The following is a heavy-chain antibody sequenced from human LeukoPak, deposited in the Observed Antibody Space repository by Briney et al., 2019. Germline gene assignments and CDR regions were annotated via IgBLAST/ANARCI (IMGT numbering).Heavy chain of an antibody. CDR1: GGSISSGGYY. CDR2: IYYSGST. CDR3: ARGGGSGSYYNYYFDY. D-gene: IGHD3-10*01. J-gene: IGHJ4*02. V-gene: IGHV4-31*03. Sequence: SETLSLTCTVSGGSISSGGYYWSWIRQHPGKGLEWIGYIYYSGSTYYNPSLKSRVTISVDTSKNQFSLKLSSVTAADTAVYYCARGGGSGSYYNYYFDYWGQGTLVTVSS.